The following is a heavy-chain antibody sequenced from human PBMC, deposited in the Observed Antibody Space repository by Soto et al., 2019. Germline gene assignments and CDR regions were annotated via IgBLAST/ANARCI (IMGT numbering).Heavy chain of an antibody. CDR3: ARGGVSTLTFDY. D-gene: IGHD3-3*01. V-gene: IGHV5-51*01. CDR1: GYNFAGYW. CDR2: IYPSDSDT. Sequence: GESLKISCKGSGYNFAGYWIAWVRQMPGKGLELMGIIYPSDSDTRYRPSFQGQVTISADKSISSAYLQWSSLRASDTAMYYCARGGVSTLTFDYWGQGTPVPVSS. J-gene: IGHJ4*02.